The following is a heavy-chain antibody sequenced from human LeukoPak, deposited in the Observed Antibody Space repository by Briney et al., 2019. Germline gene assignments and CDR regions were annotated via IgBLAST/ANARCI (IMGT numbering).Heavy chain of an antibody. CDR3: ARARYSSGPHLDY. Sequence: SETLSLTCTVSGGSISSYYWSWIRQPPGKGLEWIGYIYYSGSTNYNPSLKSRVTISVDTSKNQFSLKLSSVTAADTAVYYCARARYSSGPHLDYWGQGTLVTVSS. V-gene: IGHV4-59*01. D-gene: IGHD6-19*01. CDR1: GGSISSYY. J-gene: IGHJ4*02. CDR2: IYYSGST.